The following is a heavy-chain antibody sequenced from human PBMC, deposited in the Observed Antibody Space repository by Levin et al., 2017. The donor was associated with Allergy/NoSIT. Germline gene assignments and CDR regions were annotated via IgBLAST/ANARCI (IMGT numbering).Heavy chain of an antibody. CDR1: GFTFSNYA. D-gene: IGHD2-21*01. V-gene: IGHV3-30-3*01. J-gene: IGHJ4*02. CDR3: VREIAEEGT. CDR2: ISDDGSSE. Sequence: GGSLRLSCAASGFTFSNYAMHWVRQAPGKGLEWVGVISDDGSSEFYIDSEKGRFTISRDNSKNRLYLQMDSLRAEDTALYYCVREIAEEGTWGQGTLVIVST.